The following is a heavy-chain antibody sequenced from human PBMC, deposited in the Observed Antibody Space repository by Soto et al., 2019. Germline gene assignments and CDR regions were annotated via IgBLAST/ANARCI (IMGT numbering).Heavy chain of an antibody. CDR3: AREPTVWGSYRALDD. D-gene: IGHD3-16*02. Sequence: PSETLSLTCTVSGGSISSGDYYWSWIRQPPGKGLEWIGYIYYSGSTYYNPSLKSRVTISVDTSKNQFSLKLSSVTAADTAVYYCAREPTVWGSYRALDDWGQGTLVTVSS. J-gene: IGHJ4*02. V-gene: IGHV4-30-4*01. CDR1: GGSISSGDYY. CDR2: IYYSGST.